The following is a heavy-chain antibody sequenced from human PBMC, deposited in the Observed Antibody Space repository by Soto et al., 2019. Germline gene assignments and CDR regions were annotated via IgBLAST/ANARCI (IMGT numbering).Heavy chain of an antibody. CDR3: AGDQGYYYSGIDV. J-gene: IGHJ6*02. V-gene: IGHV4-4*07. CDR2: IYTSGST. CDR1: GDSISGYY. Sequence: SETLSLTCTVSGDSISGYYWSWIRHPAGQGLEWLGRIYTSGSTYYNPSLKSRVTMSVDTSKNQFSLKLSSVTAADTAVYYCAGDQGYYYSGIDVWGQGTTVTVSS.